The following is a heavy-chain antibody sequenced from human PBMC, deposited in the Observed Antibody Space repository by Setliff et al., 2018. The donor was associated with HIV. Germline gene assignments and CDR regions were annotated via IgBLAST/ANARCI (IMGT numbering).Heavy chain of an antibody. D-gene: IGHD2-8*02. CDR1: GFTFSDYW. J-gene: IGHJ4*02. CDR2: ISGDGSDT. Sequence: GGSLRLSCAASGFTFSDYWMHWVRQAPGKGLVWVSRISGDGSDTTYAASVKGRFTISRDNAKNTVYLQMNSLRAEDTAVYYCARVLGEFDFWGQGTLVTVSS. V-gene: IGHV3-74*01. CDR3: ARVLGEFDF.